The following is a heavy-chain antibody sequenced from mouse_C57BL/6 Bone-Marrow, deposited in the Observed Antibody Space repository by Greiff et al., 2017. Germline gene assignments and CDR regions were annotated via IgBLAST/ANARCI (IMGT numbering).Heavy chain of an antibody. V-gene: IGHV5-2*01. D-gene: IGHD1-1*01. CDR3: ERQDYYGSAWYFDG. J-gene: IGHJ1*03. CDR2: INSDGGST. Sequence: VQLKESGGGLVQPGESLKLSCESNEYEFPSHDMSWVRKTPEKRLELVAAINSDGGSTYYPDTMERRFIISRDNTKKTLYLQMSSLRSEDTALYDCERQDYYGSAWYFDGWGTGTTVTVSS. CDR1: EYEFPSHD.